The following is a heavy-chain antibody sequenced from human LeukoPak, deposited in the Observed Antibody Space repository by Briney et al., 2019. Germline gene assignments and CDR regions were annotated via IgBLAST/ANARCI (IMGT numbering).Heavy chain of an antibody. CDR3: ARGDLYYYDSSGGDY. Sequence: PGGSLRLSCAASGFTFSSYGMSWVRQAPGKGLEWVSSISTSSSYIYYADSVKGRFTISRDNARSSLYLQMNSLRAEDTAVYYCARGDLYYYDSSGGDYWGQGTLVTVSS. V-gene: IGHV3-21*01. CDR2: ISTSSSYI. CDR1: GFTFSSYG. J-gene: IGHJ4*02. D-gene: IGHD3-22*01.